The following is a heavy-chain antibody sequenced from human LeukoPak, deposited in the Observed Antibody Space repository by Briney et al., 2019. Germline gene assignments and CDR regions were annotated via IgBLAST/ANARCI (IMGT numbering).Heavy chain of an antibody. CDR1: GGSFTGYY. Sequence: SETLSLTCAVYGGSFTGYYWSWIRQPPGKGPEWIGEINHSGSTNYNPSLKSRVTLSVDTSKNQFSLKLSSVTAADTAVYYCARAPQLWVPPCFDYWGQGTLVTVSS. V-gene: IGHV4-34*01. J-gene: IGHJ4*02. CDR2: INHSGST. CDR3: ARAPQLWVPPCFDY. D-gene: IGHD5-18*01.